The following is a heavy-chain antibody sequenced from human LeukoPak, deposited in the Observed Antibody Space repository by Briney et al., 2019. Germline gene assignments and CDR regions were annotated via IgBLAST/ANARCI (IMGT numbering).Heavy chain of an antibody. J-gene: IGHJ4*02. Sequence: GGSLRLSCETSGFSFSTYWMSWVPQPPGKGLEWVANIRQDGSEKYYVDSVKGRFTISRDIAKQSVFLQMNSLRAEDTAVYYCARLSAMVRGPEDIFYFEFWGLGTLVIVSA. CDR2: IRQDGSEK. D-gene: IGHD3-10*01. V-gene: IGHV3-7*01. CDR1: GFSFSTYW. CDR3: ARLSAMVRGPEDIFYFEF.